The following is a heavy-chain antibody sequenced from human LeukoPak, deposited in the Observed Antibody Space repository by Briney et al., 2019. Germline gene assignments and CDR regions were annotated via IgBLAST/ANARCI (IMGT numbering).Heavy chain of an antibody. CDR1: GYTFTSYY. D-gene: IGHD5-18*01. V-gene: IGHV1-46*01. CDR2: ITPSGGST. J-gene: IGHJ4*02. Sequence: GASVKVSCEASGYTFTSYYMHWVRQAPGQGLEWMGIITPSGGSTSYAQKFQGRVTMTRDTSTSTVYMELSSLRSEDTGVYYCAMGYSYGSDFDYWGQGTLVTVSS. CDR3: AMGYSYGSDFDY.